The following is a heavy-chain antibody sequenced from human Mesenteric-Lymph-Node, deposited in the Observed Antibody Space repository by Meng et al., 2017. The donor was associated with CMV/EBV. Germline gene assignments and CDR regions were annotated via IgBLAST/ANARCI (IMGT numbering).Heavy chain of an antibody. J-gene: IGHJ6*02. CDR1: GFTFSSYA. D-gene: IGHD6-6*01. CDR3: ARDRRIAAYYYYGMDV. V-gene: IGHV3-30*04. CDR2: ISYDGSNK. Sequence: GESLKISCAASGFTFSSYAMHWVRQAPGKGLEWVAVISYDGSNKYYADSVKGRFTISRDNSKNTLYLQMNSLRAEDTAVYYCARDRRIAAYYYYGMDVWGQGTTVTVSS.